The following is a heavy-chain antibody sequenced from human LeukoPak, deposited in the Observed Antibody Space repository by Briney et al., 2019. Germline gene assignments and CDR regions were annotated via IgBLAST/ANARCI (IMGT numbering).Heavy chain of an antibody. J-gene: IGHJ4*02. CDR1: GYTFTAYY. Sequence: ASVKVSCKXSGYTFTAYYMHWVRQAPGQGLEWMGRINPNSGGTDYAQKFQGRVTMTRDTSISTAYMELSRLRSDDTAVYYCARGYNRGYDFWSGYYRIDYWGQGTLVSVSS. V-gene: IGHV1-2*06. D-gene: IGHD3-3*01. CDR2: INPNSGGT. CDR3: ARGYNRGYDFWSGYYRIDY.